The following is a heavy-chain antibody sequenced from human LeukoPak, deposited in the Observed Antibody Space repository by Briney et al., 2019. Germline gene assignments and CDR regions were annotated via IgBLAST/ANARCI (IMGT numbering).Heavy chain of an antibody. CDR2: IIPVFGTP. V-gene: IGHV1-69*06. Sequence: VASVKVSCKTSGGTFSNSGISWVRQAPGQGPEWMGGIIPVFGTPNYAQKFQGRLTITADRSTTTAYMELSSLTSDDTAVYYCARERLARFPYFDYWGQGTLVAVPS. J-gene: IGHJ4*02. D-gene: IGHD3-3*01. CDR1: GGTFSNSG. CDR3: ARERLARFPYFDY.